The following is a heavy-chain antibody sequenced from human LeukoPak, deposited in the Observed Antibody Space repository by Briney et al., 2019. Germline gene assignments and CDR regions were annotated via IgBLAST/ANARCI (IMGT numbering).Heavy chain of an antibody. CDR1: GVSISSYY. V-gene: IGHV4-59*01. CDR3: ARGNWYLDY. CDR2: IYYSGSI. D-gene: IGHD1-1*01. J-gene: IGHJ4*02. Sequence: PSETLSLTCTVSGVSISSYYWSWIRQPPGKGLEWIGYIYYSGSINYNPSLKSRVTISVDTSKNQFSLKVSSVTAADTAVYYCARGNWYLDYWGQGTLVTVSS.